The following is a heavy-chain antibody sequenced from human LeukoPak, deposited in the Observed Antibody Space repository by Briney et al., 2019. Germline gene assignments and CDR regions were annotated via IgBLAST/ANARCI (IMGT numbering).Heavy chain of an antibody. V-gene: IGHV1-18*01. D-gene: IGHD4-17*01. CDR3: ARDLSTVTTFYYYYGMDV. CDR2: ISAYNGNT. CDR1: GYTFINYD. J-gene: IGHJ6*02. Sequence: ASVKVSCKASGYTFINYDIRWVRQAPGQGLEWMGWISAYNGNTNYAQKLQGRVTMTTDTSTSTAYMELSSLRSEDTAVYYCARDLSTVTTFYYYYGMDVWGQGTTVTVSS.